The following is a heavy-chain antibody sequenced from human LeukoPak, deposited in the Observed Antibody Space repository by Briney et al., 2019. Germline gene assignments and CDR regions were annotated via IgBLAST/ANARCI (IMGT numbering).Heavy chain of an antibody. J-gene: IGHJ4*02. Sequence: GGSLRLSCAASGFTFGSHSMHWVRQAPGKGLEYVSGIRSDGTNTYYAESVKGRFTVSRDNSKNTLWLQMGSLRAEDMAVYYCARRGSGWEFDYWGQGTLVTVSS. V-gene: IGHV3-64*02. D-gene: IGHD6-19*01. CDR3: ARRGSGWEFDY. CDR1: GFTFGSHS. CDR2: IRSDGTNT.